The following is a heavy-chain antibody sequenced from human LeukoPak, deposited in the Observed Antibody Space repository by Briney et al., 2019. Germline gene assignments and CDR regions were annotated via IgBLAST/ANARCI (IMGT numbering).Heavy chain of an antibody. D-gene: IGHD3-10*01. CDR3: ARGLRMFMGSGMSYWFDP. CDR2: MNPNSGNT. CDR1: GYTFTSYD. J-gene: IGHJ5*02. Sequence: GASVKVSCKASGYTFTSYDINWVRQATGQGLEWMGWMNPNSGNTGYAQKFQGRVTMTRNTSISTAYMELSSLRSEDTAVYYCARGLRMFMGSGMSYWFDPWGQGTLVTVSS. V-gene: IGHV1-8*01.